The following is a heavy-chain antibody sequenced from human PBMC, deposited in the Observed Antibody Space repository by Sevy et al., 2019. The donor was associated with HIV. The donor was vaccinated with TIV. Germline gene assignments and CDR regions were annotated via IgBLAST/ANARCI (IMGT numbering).Heavy chain of an antibody. CDR2: ISVYNGNT. J-gene: IGHJ1*01. CDR1: GYRFMSYG. CDR3: ARGDYSDSTQYFHH. V-gene: IGHV1-18*01. D-gene: IGHD3-22*01. Sequence: ASVKVSCKASGYRFMSYGISWVRQAPGQGLEWMGWISVYNGNTNYAQKLQGRVTMTTDASTNTAYMEVRSLRSDDTAVYYCARGDYSDSTQYFHHWGQGTLVTVSS.